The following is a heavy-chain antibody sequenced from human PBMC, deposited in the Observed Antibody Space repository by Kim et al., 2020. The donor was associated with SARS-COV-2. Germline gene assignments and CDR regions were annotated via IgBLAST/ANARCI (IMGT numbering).Heavy chain of an antibody. V-gene: IGHV4-34*01. Sequence: SETLSLTCAVYGGSFSGYYWSWIRQPPGKGLEWIGEINHSGSTNYNPYLKSRFTISVDTSKNQFSLKLSSVTAADPAVYYCASSKGIFWRHDFWSGYEVNWGQGALVTVSS. CDR2: INHSGST. J-gene: IGHJ4*02. D-gene: IGHD3-3*01. CDR3: ASSKGIFWRHDFWSGYEVN. CDR1: GGSFSGYY.